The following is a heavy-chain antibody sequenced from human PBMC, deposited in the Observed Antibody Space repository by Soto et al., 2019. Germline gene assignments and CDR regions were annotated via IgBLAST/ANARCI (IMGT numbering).Heavy chain of an antibody. D-gene: IGHD4-17*01. CDR1: GGSISSYY. V-gene: IGHV4-59*08. Sequence: SETLSLTCTVSGGSISSYYWSWIRRPPGKGLEWIGYVYYSGSTNYNPSLKSRVTISVDTSKNQFSLKLSSVTAADTAVYYCARIYGDYGQDYFDYWGQGTLVTVSS. J-gene: IGHJ4*02. CDR3: ARIYGDYGQDYFDY. CDR2: VYYSGST.